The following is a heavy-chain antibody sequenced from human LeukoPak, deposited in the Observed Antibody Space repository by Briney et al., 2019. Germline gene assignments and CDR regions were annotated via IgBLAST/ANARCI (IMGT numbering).Heavy chain of an antibody. Sequence: SETLSLTCTVSGGSISSSSYYWGWIRQPPGKGLEWIGSIYYSGSTYYNPSLKSRVTISVDTSKNQFSLKLSSVTAADTAVYYCARDVGGRYYDSSGYFPWGQGTLVTVSS. CDR3: ARDVGGRYYDSSGYFP. CDR1: GGSISSSSYY. D-gene: IGHD3-22*01. CDR2: IYYSGST. J-gene: IGHJ5*02. V-gene: IGHV4-39*07.